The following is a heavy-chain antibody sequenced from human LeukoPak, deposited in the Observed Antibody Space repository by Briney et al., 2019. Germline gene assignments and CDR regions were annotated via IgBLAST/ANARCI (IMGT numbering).Heavy chain of an antibody. J-gene: IGHJ5*02. CDR3: ARDKARYDILTAPPGHWFDP. CDR1: GYTFTSYY. Sequence: ASVKVSCKASGYTFTSYYMHWVRQAPGQGLEWMGIINPSGGSTSYAQKFQGRVTMTRDMSTSTVYMELSSPRSEDTAVYYCARDKARYDILTAPPGHWFDPWGQGTLVTVSS. CDR2: INPSGGST. D-gene: IGHD3-9*01. V-gene: IGHV1-46*01.